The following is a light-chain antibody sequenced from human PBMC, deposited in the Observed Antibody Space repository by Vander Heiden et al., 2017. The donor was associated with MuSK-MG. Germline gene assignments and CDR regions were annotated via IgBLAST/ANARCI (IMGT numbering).Light chain of an antibody. CDR3: SSYADSGTRV. V-gene: IGLV2-14*03. J-gene: IGLJ1*01. CDR1: AIAVGGFNS. CDR2: DVS. Sequence: HSALLQPASVSGSPGQPLTISCTGTAIAVGGFNSVSWHQQHPDKVPKLLVYDVSKRPSGASNRFSGCKSGSTASLTISGLQVEDEAEYYCSSYADSGTRVFGTGTRVTVL.